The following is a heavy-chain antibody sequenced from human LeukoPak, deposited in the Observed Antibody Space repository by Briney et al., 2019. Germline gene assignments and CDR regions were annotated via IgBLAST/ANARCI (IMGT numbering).Heavy chain of an antibody. Sequence: GGSLRLSCAASGFTFSSYAMSWVRQAPGKGLEWVSAISGSGGSTYYADSVKGRFTISRDNSKNTLYLQMNSLRAEDTAVYYCARKLSTAVAGYNWIDPWGQGTLVTVSS. J-gene: IGHJ5*02. V-gene: IGHV3-23*01. D-gene: IGHD6-13*01. CDR3: ARKLSTAVAGYNWIDP. CDR2: ISGSGGST. CDR1: GFTFSSYA.